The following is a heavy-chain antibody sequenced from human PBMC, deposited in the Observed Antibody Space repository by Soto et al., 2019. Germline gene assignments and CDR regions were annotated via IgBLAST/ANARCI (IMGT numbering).Heavy chain of an antibody. CDR2: IYYSGST. V-gene: IGHV4-30-4*01. Sequence: QVQLQESGPGLVKPSQTLSLTCTVSGGSISSGDYYWSWIRQPPGKGLEWIGYIYYSGSTYYNPSLKSRVTISVDTSKNQFSLKLSSVTAADTAVYYCARGPMYSSSWYVSGSYFDYWGQGTLVTVSS. CDR1: GGSISSGDYY. J-gene: IGHJ4*02. D-gene: IGHD6-13*01. CDR3: ARGPMYSSSWYVSGSYFDY.